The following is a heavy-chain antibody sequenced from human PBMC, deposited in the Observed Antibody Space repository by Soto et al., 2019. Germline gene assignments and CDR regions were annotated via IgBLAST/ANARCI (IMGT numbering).Heavy chain of an antibody. V-gene: IGHV5-51*01. D-gene: IGHD2-21*02. CDR2: TYPGDSDT. CDR3: ARQSYCGGDCPQQFEY. Sequence: PGESLKISCKASGFSFTTHWIGWVRQMPGKGLEWMGITYPGDSDTRYSPSFQGQVTISADKSISTAYLQWSSLKASDTAMYYCARQSYCGGDCPQQFEYWGQGTLVTVSS. J-gene: IGHJ4*02. CDR1: GFSFTTHW.